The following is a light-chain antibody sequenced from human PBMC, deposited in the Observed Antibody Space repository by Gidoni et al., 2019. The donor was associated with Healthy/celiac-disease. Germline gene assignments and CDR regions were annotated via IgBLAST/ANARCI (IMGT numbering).Light chain of an antibody. CDR2: DVS. Sequence: QSALTQPRSVSGSPGQSVTISCTGTSSDVGVYNYVSWYQQHPGKAPKLMIYDVSKRSSGVPDRFSGSKSGNTASLTISGLQAEDEADYYCCSYAGSYLVVFGGGTKLTVL. CDR3: CSYAGSYLVV. J-gene: IGLJ2*01. CDR1: SSDVGVYNY. V-gene: IGLV2-11*01.